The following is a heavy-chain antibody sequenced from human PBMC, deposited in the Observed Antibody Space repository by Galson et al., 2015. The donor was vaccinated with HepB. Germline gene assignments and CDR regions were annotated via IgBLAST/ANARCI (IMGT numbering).Heavy chain of an antibody. V-gene: IGHV3-7*03. CDR1: GFTFSSYW. J-gene: IGHJ4*02. Sequence: SLRLSCAASGFTFSSYWMSWVRQAPGKGLEWVANIKQDGSEKYYVDSVKGRFTISRDNAKNSLYLQMNSLRAEDTAVYYCVTVSDYYDSSAPGADYWGQGTLVTVSS. CDR2: IKQDGSEK. D-gene: IGHD3-22*01. CDR3: VTVSDYYDSSAPGADY.